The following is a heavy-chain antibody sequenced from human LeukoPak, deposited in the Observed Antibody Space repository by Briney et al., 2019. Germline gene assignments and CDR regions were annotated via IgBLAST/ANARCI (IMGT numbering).Heavy chain of an antibody. CDR3: AKASGSGGHSFGYGMDV. D-gene: IGHD3-10*01. V-gene: IGHV3-23*01. CDR2: ISVGGVTT. Sequence: GASLRLSCAASGFTFTSYAMSWVRQVPEKGLEWVSAISVGGVTTYYADSVKGRFTLSRDNSKNTLYLQLNSLRAEDTAICYCAKASGSGGHSFGYGMDVWGQGTTVTVSS. CDR1: GFTFTSYA. J-gene: IGHJ6*02.